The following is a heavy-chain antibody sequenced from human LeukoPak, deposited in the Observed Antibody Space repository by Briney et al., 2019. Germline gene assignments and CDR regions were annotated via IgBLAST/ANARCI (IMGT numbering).Heavy chain of an antibody. V-gene: IGHV3-21*01. CDR2: IDTSGSYI. CDR3: ARGRSITLLRGVAMSDGFDI. CDR1: GFTFTSYG. D-gene: IGHD3-10*01. J-gene: IGHJ3*02. Sequence: GGSLRLSCTASGFTFTSYGMNWVRQAPGKGLEWVSFIDTSGSYIYYGDSLKGRVTISRDNAKNSLYLQMKGLRAEDTAVYYCARGRSITLLRGVAMSDGFDIWGQGAMVTVSS.